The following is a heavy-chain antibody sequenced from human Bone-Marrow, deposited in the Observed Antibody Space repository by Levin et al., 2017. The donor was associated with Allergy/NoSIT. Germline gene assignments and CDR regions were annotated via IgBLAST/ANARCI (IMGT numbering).Heavy chain of an antibody. D-gene: IGHD3-10*01. CDR1: GFTVSSNY. V-gene: IGHV3-53*01. Sequence: GGSLRLSCAASGFTVSSNYISWVRQAPGKGPEWVSVIYSGGSTYYADSVKGRFTISRDNSKNTLYLQMNRLRAEDTAVYYCARGWFGELLSHWGQGTLVTVSS. CDR2: IYSGGST. CDR3: ARGWFGELLSH. J-gene: IGHJ4*02.